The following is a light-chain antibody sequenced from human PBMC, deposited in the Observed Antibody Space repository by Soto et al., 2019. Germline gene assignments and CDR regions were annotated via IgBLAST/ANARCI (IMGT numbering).Light chain of an antibody. CDR1: TSDVGGYNY. Sequence: QSVLTQPASVSGSPGQSITISCTGTTSDVGGYNYVSWYQHHPGKAPKLMIYGVSDRPSGVSNRFSGSKSGNTASLTISGLQAEDEADYYCSSYSSITTLGVFGGGTQLTVL. V-gene: IGLV2-14*01. CDR2: GVS. J-gene: IGLJ3*02. CDR3: SSYSSITTLGV.